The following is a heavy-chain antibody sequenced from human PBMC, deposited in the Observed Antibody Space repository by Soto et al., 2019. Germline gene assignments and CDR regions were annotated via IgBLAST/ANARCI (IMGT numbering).Heavy chain of an antibody. J-gene: IGHJ6*02. CDR2: MNPNSGNT. D-gene: IGHD6-19*01. CDR1: GYTFTSYD. Sequence: ASVKVSCKASGYTFTSYDINWVRQATGQGLEWMGWMNPNSGNTGYAQKFQGRVTMTRNTSISTAYMELSSLRSEDTAVYYCARGEYSSGWPLYYYYGMDVWGQGTTVTVSS. CDR3: ARGEYSSGWPLYYYYGMDV. V-gene: IGHV1-8*01.